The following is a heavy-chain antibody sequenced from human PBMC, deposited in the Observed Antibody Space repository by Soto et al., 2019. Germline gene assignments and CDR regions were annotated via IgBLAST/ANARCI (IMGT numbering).Heavy chain of an antibody. CDR3: ARWGGVEAFDI. CDR1: GYSISSYYY. CDR2: IYHSGST. V-gene: IGHV4-38-2*01. Sequence: SETLSLTCAVSGYSISSYYYWGWIRQPPGKGLEWIGSIYHSGSTYYNPSLESRVTTSLDTSKNQVSLKLSSVTAADTAMYYCARWGGVEAFDIWGQGTMVTVSS. D-gene: IGHD3-16*01. J-gene: IGHJ3*02.